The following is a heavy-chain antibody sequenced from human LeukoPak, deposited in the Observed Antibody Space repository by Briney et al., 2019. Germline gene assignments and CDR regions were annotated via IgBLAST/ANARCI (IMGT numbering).Heavy chain of an antibody. CDR1: GFTFSSYS. D-gene: IGHD1-26*01. CDR3: ASGRGDYFDY. J-gene: IGHJ4*02. Sequence: GGSLRLSCAASGFTFSSYSMNWVRQAPGKGLEWVSSISSSSSYIYYADSVKGRFTISRDNAKNSLYLRMNSLRAEDTAVYYCASGRGDYFDYWGQGTLVTVSS. CDR2: ISSSSSYI. V-gene: IGHV3-21*01.